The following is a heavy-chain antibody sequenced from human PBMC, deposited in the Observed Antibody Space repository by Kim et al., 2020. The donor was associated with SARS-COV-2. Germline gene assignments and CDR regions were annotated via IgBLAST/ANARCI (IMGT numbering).Heavy chain of an antibody. V-gene: IGHV4-39*01. CDR1: GASISGTNYY. CDR3: AKHIVSGSGSHYSRHSCGLDV. CDR2: FYISGST. D-gene: IGHD3-10*01. J-gene: IGHJ6*02. Sequence: SETLSLTCTVSGASISGTNYYWGWIRQPPGKGWVWIGSFYISGSTYYNPSLKSRSTFAVDTSKNQFSLKLSSGTAANTVVYYCAKHIVSGSGSHYSRHSCGLDVWGQGTTVTVSS.